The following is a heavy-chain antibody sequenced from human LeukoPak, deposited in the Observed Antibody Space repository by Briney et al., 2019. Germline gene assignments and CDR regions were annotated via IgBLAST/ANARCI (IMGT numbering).Heavy chain of an antibody. CDR2: INPNSGGT. D-gene: IGHD4/OR15-4a*01. V-gene: IGHV1-2*02. J-gene: IGHJ4*02. CDR3: ARRAGAYSHPYDY. Sequence: ASVKVSCKASGYTFTGYYMHWVRQAPGQGLEGMGWINPNSGGTNYAQKFQGRVTMTRDTSISTAYMELSRLRAEDTAVYYCARRAGAYSHPYDYWGQGTLVTVSS. CDR1: GYTFTGYY.